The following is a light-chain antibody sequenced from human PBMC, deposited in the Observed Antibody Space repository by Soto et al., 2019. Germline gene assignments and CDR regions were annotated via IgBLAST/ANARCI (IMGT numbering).Light chain of an antibody. Sequence: EIVLTQSPGTLSLSPGERATLSFSASQSVGRDLAWYQQKPGQPPRLLIYDASNRATGIPARFSGSGSGTDFTLTISSLQPEDFAVYYCQQRSNWPLITFGQGTRLEIK. CDR3: QQRSNWPLIT. V-gene: IGKV3-11*01. CDR1: QSVGRD. CDR2: DAS. J-gene: IGKJ5*01.